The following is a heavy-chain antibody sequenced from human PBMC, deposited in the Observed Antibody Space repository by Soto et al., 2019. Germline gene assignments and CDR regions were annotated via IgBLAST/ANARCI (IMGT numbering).Heavy chain of an antibody. CDR2: IYYSGST. CDR3: ATSNWFDP. J-gene: IGHJ5*02. V-gene: IGHV4-39*01. Sequence: QLQLQESGPGLVKPSETLSLTCTVSGGSISSRGYYWGWIRQPPGKGLEWIGTIYYSGSTYYNPSHKSRVTMSVDTSKNQSSLKLSSVTAADTAVYYCATSNWFDPWGQGTLVTVSS. CDR1: GGSISSRGYY.